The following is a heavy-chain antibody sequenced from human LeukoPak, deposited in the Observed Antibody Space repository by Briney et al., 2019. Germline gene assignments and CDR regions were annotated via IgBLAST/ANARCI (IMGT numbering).Heavy chain of an antibody. CDR1: GFTFSNYA. Sequence: PGRSLRLSCAASGFTFSNYAMHWVRQAPGKGLDWVAVVSFHGTDKFYADSVKGRFTISRDNSKNTLYLQMNSLRIEDTAVYFCDCSSTSCYAAGDYWGQGTLVTVSS. V-gene: IGHV3-30*04. D-gene: IGHD2-2*01. CDR3: DCSSTSCYAAGDY. CDR2: VSFHGTDK. J-gene: IGHJ4*02.